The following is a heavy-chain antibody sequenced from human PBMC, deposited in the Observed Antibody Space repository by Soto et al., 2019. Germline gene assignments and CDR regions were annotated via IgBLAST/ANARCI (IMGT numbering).Heavy chain of an antibody. D-gene: IGHD3-3*01. Sequence: GGSLRLSCAASGFTFSNAWMSWVRQAPGKGLEWVGRIKSKTDGGTTDYAAPVKGRFTSYRDDSKITLYLQMNRLKTEDTAVYYCTTERYFGSGYPLDYWGQGTLVTVSS. V-gene: IGHV3-15*01. CDR1: GFTFSNAW. CDR3: TTERYFGSGYPLDY. CDR2: IKSKTDGGTT. J-gene: IGHJ4*02.